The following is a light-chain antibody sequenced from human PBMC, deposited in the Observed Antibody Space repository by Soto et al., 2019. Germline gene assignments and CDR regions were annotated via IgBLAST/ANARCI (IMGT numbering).Light chain of an antibody. J-gene: IGKJ4*01. CDR1: QSVLYSSNNKNY. CDR2: WAS. V-gene: IGKV4-1*01. Sequence: DIVMTQSPDSLAVSLGERATINCKSSQSVLYSSNNKNYLAWSQQKPGQPPNLLIYWASTRESGVPDRFSGAGSGTDFTLTISSLQAEDVAVYYCQQYYSNPLTFGGGTKVEI. CDR3: QQYYSNPLT.